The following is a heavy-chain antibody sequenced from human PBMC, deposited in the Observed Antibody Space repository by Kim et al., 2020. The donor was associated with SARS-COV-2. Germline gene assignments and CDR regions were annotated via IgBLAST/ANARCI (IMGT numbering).Heavy chain of an antibody. V-gene: IGHV3-20*04. CDR2: INWNGGST. CDR1: GFTFDDYG. J-gene: IGHJ4*02. D-gene: IGHD5-18*01. Sequence: GGSLRLSCAASGFTFDDYGMSWVRQAPGKGLEWVSGINWNGGSTGYADSVKGRFTISRDNAKNSLYLQMNSLRAEDTALYYCARSGYSYGLRSAPNFDYWGQGTLVTVSS. CDR3: ARSGYSYGLRSAPNFDY.